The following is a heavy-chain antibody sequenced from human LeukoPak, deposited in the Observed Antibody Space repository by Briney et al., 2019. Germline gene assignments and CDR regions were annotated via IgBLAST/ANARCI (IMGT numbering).Heavy chain of an antibody. J-gene: IGHJ6*03. CDR3: ARVAFLTGTPSSDYYYMDV. CDR2: INHSGST. D-gene: IGHD3-3*02. Sequence: SETLSLTCAVYGGSFSGYYWSWIRQPPGKGLEWIGEINHSGSTNYNPSLKSQVTISVDTSKNQFSLKLSSVTAADTAVYYCARVAFLTGTPSSDYYYMDVWGKGTTVTVSS. CDR1: GGSFSGYY. V-gene: IGHV4-34*01.